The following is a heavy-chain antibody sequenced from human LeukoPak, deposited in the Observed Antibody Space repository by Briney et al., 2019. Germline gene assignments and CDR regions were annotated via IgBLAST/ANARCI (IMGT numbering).Heavy chain of an antibody. V-gene: IGHV4-59*08. Sequence: SETLSLTCTVAGGFIIGCYWSGFRQPPGRGLEWVGYIHYSGGANYNPSLKNRVSISVETSSNQFSLKLNSVTAADTAVYFCARHQGRCVTSSCGVDWFDAWGQGTLVTVSS. D-gene: IGHD3-3*02. CDR2: IHYSGGA. CDR3: ARHQGRCVTSSCGVDWFDA. J-gene: IGHJ5*02. CDR1: GGFIIGCY.